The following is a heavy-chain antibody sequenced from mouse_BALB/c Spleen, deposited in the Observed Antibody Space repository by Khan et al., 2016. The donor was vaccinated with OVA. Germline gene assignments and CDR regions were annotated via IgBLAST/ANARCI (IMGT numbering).Heavy chain of an antibody. CDR2: IVPANGNT. D-gene: IGHD1-3*01. CDR1: GYNIKDIY. V-gene: IGHV14-3*02. J-gene: IGHJ2*01. Sequence: IQLVQSGAELVKPAASLKLSCTASGYNIKDIYIHWVKQRPEKGLERIRRIVPANGNTKYDPKFQGKATITADTSSNTAYLQLSSLTSEDTAVYYCRISTINSWGQGTTLTVSS. CDR3: RISTINS.